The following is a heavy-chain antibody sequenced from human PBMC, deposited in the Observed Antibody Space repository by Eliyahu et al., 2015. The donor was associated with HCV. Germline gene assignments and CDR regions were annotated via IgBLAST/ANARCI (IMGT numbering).Heavy chain of an antibody. D-gene: IGHD4-17*01. Sequence: EVKKPGSSVKVSCKASGGTFSNYAVNWVRQAPGQGLEWMGGFLPVFGMANYAQKFQGRVTITADRSTNTAYMELSSLTSEDTAVYYCTRLGYGDNGIDFWGQGTLVTVSS. V-gene: IGHV1-69*17. CDR1: GGTFSNYA. CDR2: FLPVFGMA. J-gene: IGHJ4*02. CDR3: TRLGYGDNGIDF.